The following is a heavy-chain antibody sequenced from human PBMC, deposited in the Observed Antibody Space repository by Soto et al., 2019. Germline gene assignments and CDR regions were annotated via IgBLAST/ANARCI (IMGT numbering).Heavy chain of an antibody. CDR2: ISASGGST. CDR1: GFTFSNYA. CDR3: AKDYSPSHHFDY. D-gene: IGHD5-18*01. V-gene: IGHV3-23*01. Sequence: EVQVLESGGGLVQPGGSLRLSCATSGFTFSNYAMSWVRQAPGKGLEWVSGISASGGSTHYADSVKGRFTISRDNSNNTLYLQMNSLRAEDTAVYYCAKDYSPSHHFDYWGQGTLVTVSS. J-gene: IGHJ4*02.